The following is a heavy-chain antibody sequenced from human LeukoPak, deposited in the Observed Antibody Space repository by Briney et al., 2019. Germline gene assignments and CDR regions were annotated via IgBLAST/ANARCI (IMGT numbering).Heavy chain of an antibody. D-gene: IGHD2-21*02. CDR3: AGLVVGTATIDY. Sequence: PSETLSLTCTVSGGSISSSSYYWGWIRQPPGKGLEWIGNIFYSGRTYYNASLKSRVTISVDTSKNQFSLKLRSVTAADTAVYYCAGLVVGTATIDYWGQGTLVTVSS. CDR1: GGSISSSSYY. V-gene: IGHV4-39*01. CDR2: IFYSGRT. J-gene: IGHJ4*02.